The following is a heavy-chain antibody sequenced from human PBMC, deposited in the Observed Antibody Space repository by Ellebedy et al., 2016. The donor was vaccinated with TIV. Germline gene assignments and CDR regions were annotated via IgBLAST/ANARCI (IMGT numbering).Heavy chain of an antibody. Sequence: MPSETLSLTCTVSGGSISSYSWNWIRQPPGKGLEWIGYIYHSGSAYYNPSLKSRITMSVDRSKNQFSLKLSSVTAADTAVYYCARGGGLFDYWGQGTLVTVSS. CDR1: GGSISSYS. J-gene: IGHJ4*02. V-gene: IGHV4-30-2*01. CDR3: ARGGGLFDY. D-gene: IGHD2-15*01. CDR2: IYHSGSA.